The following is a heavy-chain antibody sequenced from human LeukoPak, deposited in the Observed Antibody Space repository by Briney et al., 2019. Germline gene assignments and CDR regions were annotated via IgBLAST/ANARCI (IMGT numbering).Heavy chain of an antibody. CDR3: ARDPAGGAYDL. Sequence: SVKVSCKASGYTFTNYAISWVRQAPGQGLEWMGGIIPIFGTANYAQKFQGRVTITADESTSTAYIELSSLRSEDTAVYYCARDPAGGAYDLWGHGTLVTVSS. CDR1: GYTFTNYA. J-gene: IGHJ3*01. CDR2: IIPIFGTA. V-gene: IGHV1-69*13.